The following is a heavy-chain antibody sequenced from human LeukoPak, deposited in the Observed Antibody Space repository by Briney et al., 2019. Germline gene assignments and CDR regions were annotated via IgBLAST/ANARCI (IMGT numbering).Heavy chain of an antibody. V-gene: IGHV3-64D*09. CDR3: VGLIAAAGNL. D-gene: IGHD6-13*01. J-gene: IGHJ5*02. CDR2: ISSSGGST. Sequence: GGSLRLSCSASGFTFSTYTMHWVRQAPGKGLEYVSAISSSGGSTYYADSVKGRFSISRDNSKNTLYLQMNSLRAEDTAVYYCVGLIAAAGNLWGQGALVTVSS. CDR1: GFTFSTYT.